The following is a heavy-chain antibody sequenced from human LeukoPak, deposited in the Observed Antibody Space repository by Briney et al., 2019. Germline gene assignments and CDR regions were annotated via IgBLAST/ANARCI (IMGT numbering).Heavy chain of an antibody. D-gene: IGHD6-19*01. V-gene: IGHV3-23*01. J-gene: IGHJ4*02. CDR2: LTSGGST. CDR1: GFTFSNYA. Sequence: GGSLRLSCAASGFTFSNYAMSWVRQAPGKGLEWVSGLTSGGSTYYADSVKGRFTISRDNSKNTLYLQMNSLRAEDTAIYYCAQGPAVARFDYWGQGTLVTASS. CDR3: AQGPAVARFDY.